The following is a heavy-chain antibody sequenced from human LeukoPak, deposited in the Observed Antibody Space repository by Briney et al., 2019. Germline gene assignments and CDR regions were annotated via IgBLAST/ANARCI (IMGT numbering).Heavy chain of an antibody. CDR2: INSDGRNT. Sequence: GGSLRLSCAASGFTFSSYWMHWVRQAPGKGLVWVSRINSDGRNTNYADSVKGQFTISRDNAKNTLFLQMNSLRAEDTAVYYCARPRSYEAFDIWGRGTMVTVSS. J-gene: IGHJ3*02. V-gene: IGHV3-74*01. D-gene: IGHD6-6*01. CDR3: ARPRSYEAFDI. CDR1: GFTFSSYW.